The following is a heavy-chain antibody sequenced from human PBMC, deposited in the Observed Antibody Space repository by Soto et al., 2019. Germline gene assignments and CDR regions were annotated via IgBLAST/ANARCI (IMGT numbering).Heavy chain of an antibody. D-gene: IGHD4-17*01. Sequence: EVQLVQSGAEVKKPGATMKISCKASGYTFSDYFMHWIQQAPGKGLEWMGLVDPEGSGTIYSEKFHGRLTLSADTSTHTAYMELSNPGSEDTAVYYCAFATSGNYGGFDFWGQGTLVTVSS. CDR1: GYTFSDYF. CDR3: AFATSGNYGGFDF. J-gene: IGHJ3*01. V-gene: IGHV1-69-2*01. CDR2: VDPEGSGT.